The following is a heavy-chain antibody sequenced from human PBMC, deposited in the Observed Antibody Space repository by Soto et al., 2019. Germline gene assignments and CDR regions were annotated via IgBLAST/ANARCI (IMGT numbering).Heavy chain of an antibody. CDR1: GFTFSSYA. CDR3: AKDIPEGGLWFGELSVLDI. CDR2: ISGSGGST. V-gene: IGHV3-23*01. D-gene: IGHD3-10*01. J-gene: IGHJ3*02. Sequence: EVQLLESGGGLVQPGGSLRLSCAASGFTFSSYAMSWVRQAPGKGLEWVSAISGSGGSTYYADSVKGRFTISRDNSKNTLYLQMNSLRAEDTAVYYCAKDIPEGGLWFGELSVLDIWGQGTMVTVSS.